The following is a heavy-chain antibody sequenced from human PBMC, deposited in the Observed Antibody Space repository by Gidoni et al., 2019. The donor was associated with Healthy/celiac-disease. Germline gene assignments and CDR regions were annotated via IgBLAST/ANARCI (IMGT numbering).Heavy chain of an antibody. CDR2: IIPTLGIA. Sequence: QVQLVQSGAEVKKPWSSVRVSCKSSGVTFSSYTISWVRQAPGQGLEWMGRIIPTLGIANYAQKYQGRVTMTADKSTRTAYMELSSLRYEETDVYYCARGHEEYDPFDYWGQGTRVTVSS. J-gene: IGHJ4*02. D-gene: IGHD1-1*01. CDR1: GVTFSSYT. CDR3: ARGHEEYDPFDY. V-gene: IGHV1-69*02.